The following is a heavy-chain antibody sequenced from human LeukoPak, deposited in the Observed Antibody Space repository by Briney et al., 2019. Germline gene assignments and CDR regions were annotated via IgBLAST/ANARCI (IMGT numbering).Heavy chain of an antibody. J-gene: IGHJ5*02. V-gene: IGHV4-39*01. CDR2: IYYSGST. D-gene: IGHD2-2*01. CDR3: ASQFVVVPAASPWFDP. CDR1: GGSISSSSYY. Sequence: SETLSLTCTVSGGSISSSSYYWGWIRQPPGKGLEWIGSIYYSGSTYYNPSLKSRVTISVDTSKNRFSLRLSSVTAADTAVYYCASQFVVVPAASPWFDPWGQGTLVTVSS.